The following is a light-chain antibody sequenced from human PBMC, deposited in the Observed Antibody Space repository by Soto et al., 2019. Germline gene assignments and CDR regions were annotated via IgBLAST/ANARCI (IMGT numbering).Light chain of an antibody. Sequence: PGDTATLSCRASQSVPTDYLAWYQQKPGQAPSLLIYGASRRATGIPDRFSGSGSGTDFTLSIRLEPEDFAVYFCQQYGGSPLTFGGGTKLEI. CDR1: QSVPTDY. V-gene: IGKV3-20*01. CDR2: GAS. CDR3: QQYGGSPLT. J-gene: IGKJ4*01.